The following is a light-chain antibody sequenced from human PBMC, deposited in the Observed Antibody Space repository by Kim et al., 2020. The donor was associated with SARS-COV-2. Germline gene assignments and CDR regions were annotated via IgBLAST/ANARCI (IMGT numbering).Light chain of an antibody. CDR2: KDS. J-gene: IGLJ3*02. V-gene: IGLV3-9*01. Sequence: SYELTQPLSVSVSLGQTARLTCGGNNIQTKYVHWYRQEPGQPPVLVMYKDSKRPSGIPERFSGSNSGNTATLSISRGQASDEADYYCQVWDSGTWVFGGGTQLTV. CDR1: NIQTKY. CDR3: QVWDSGTWV.